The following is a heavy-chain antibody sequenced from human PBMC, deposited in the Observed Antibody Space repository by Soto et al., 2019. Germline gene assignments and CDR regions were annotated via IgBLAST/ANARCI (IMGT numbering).Heavy chain of an antibody. D-gene: IGHD3-22*01. J-gene: IGHJ4*02. CDR1: GGPFSSDA. Sequence: SVQVSCKPSGGPFSSDAITWVRQAPGQGLEWMGGIIPNFGTINYAQKFQGRVTITADKYTTTAYMELSSLRSEDTAIYYCAREKSADSSGYLYYFDYWGQGTLVTVSS. CDR2: IIPNFGTI. V-gene: IGHV1-69*06. CDR3: AREKSADSSGYLYYFDY.